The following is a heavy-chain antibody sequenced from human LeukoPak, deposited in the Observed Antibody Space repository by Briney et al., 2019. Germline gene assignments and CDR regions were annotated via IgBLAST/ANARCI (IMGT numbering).Heavy chain of an antibody. V-gene: IGHV3-21*04. CDR2: ISSSSSYI. J-gene: IGHJ3*02. CDR3: AKPDSSGWYGADAFDI. CDR1: GFTFSSYS. D-gene: IGHD6-19*01. Sequence: GGSLRLSCAASGFTFSSYSMNWVRQAPGKGLEWVSSISSSSSYIYYADSVKGRFTISRDNAKNSLYLQMNSLRAEDTALYYCAKPDSSGWYGADAFDIWGQGTMVTVSS.